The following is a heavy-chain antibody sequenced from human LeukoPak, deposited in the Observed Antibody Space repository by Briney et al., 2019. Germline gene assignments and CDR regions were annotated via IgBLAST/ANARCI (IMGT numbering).Heavy chain of an antibody. D-gene: IGHD3-10*01. J-gene: IGHJ5*02. CDR2: INPNSGGT. CDR1: GYTFTGYY. CDR3: ARDPLKVIAP. Sequence: GASVKVSCKASGYTFTGYYMHGVRQAPGQGLEWMGWINPNSGGTNYAQKFQGRVTMTRDTSISTAYMELSRLRSGDTAVYYCARDPLKVIAPWGQGTLVTVSS. V-gene: IGHV1-2*02.